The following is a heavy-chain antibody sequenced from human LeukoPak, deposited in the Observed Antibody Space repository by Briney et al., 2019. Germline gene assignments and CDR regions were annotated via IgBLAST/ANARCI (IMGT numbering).Heavy chain of an antibody. J-gene: IGHJ4*02. CDR3: FRGSSIPWWGGSEY. Sequence: ASVKVSCKASGYTFIGYSIHWVRQDPGQRREWMGWIDPNNGNTNYAQKSQRRVTSTRETTLTTAYLGLGSLICDDTALYCGFRGSSIPWWGGSEYWGQGTLVPVSS. CDR1: GYTFIGYS. CDR2: IDPNNGNT. D-gene: IGHD2-8*02. V-gene: IGHV1-2*01.